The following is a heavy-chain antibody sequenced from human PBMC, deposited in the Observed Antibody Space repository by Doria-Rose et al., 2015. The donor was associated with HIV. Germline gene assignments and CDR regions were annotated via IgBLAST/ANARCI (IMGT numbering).Heavy chain of an antibody. J-gene: IGHJ4*02. CDR3: ARIKSSRWYHKYYFDF. Sequence: QITLKESGPVLVKPTETLTLTCTVSRVSLSSPGMGVSWIRQPPGKALEWLANIFSDDERSYKPSLKSRLTIYRCTSKSQVVLTMTDMDPVDTATYYCARIKSSRWYHKYYFDFWGQGTLVIVSA. V-gene: IGHV2-26*01. CDR2: IFSDDER. D-gene: IGHD6-13*01. CDR1: RVSLSSPGMG.